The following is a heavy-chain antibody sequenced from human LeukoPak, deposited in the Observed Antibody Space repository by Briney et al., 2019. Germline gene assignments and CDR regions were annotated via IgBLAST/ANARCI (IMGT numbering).Heavy chain of an antibody. D-gene: IGHD2-2*01. V-gene: IGHV1-69*04. Sequence: SVKVSCTASGGTFSSYAISWVRQAPGQRLAWMGRFIPIFGIANYPQKFQGRVTITADKSTSTAYMELSSLRSEDTAVYYCARDQKPDIVVVPAARPHWFDPWGQGTLVTVSS. CDR2: FIPIFGIA. J-gene: IGHJ5*02. CDR3: ARDQKPDIVVVPAARPHWFDP. CDR1: GGTFSSYA.